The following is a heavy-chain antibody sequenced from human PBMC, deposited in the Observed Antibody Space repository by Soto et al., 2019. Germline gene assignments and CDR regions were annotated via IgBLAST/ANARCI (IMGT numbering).Heavy chain of an antibody. Sequence: PSETLSLTCTVSGGSISSGDYYWSSIRQPPGKGLEWIGYIYYSGSTYYNPSLKSRVTISVDTSKNQFSLKLSSVTAADTAVYYCARVARTIFGVVISYYYYGMDVWGQGTTVTVSS. CDR1: GGSISSGDYY. V-gene: IGHV4-30-4*01. CDR3: ARVARTIFGVVISYYYYGMDV. CDR2: IYYSGST. D-gene: IGHD3-3*01. J-gene: IGHJ6*02.